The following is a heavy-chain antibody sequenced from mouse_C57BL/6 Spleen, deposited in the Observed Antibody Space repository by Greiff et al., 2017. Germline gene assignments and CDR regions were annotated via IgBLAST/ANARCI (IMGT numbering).Heavy chain of an antibody. D-gene: IGHD1-1*01. V-gene: IGHV1-66*01. CDR1: GYSFTSYY. CDR2: IYPGSGNT. Sequence: ESGPELVKPGASVKISCKASGYSFTSYYIHWVKQRPGQGLEWIGWIYPGSGNTKYNEKFKGKATLTADTSSSTAYMQLSSLTSEDSAVYYCARDYYGSSYRDAMDYWGQGTSVTVSS. J-gene: IGHJ4*01. CDR3: ARDYYGSSYRDAMDY.